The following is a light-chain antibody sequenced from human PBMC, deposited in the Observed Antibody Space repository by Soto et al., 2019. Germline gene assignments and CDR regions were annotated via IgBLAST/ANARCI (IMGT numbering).Light chain of an antibody. CDR2: GAS. CDR3: QQYNTWPT. CDR1: QSVNSN. V-gene: IGKV3-15*01. J-gene: IGKJ1*01. Sequence: EIVMTQSPATLSVSPGERATLSCRASQSVNSNLAWYQQKPGQAPRLLIYGASTRATGVPARCSGSGSGTAFTLTVSSLRSEDFAVYFCQQYNTWPTFGQGTKVEIK.